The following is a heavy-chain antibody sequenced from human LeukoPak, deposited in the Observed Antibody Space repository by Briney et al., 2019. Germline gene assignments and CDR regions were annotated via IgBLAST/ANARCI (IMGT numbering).Heavy chain of an antibody. V-gene: IGHV4-34*01. J-gene: IGHJ6*02. Sequence: SETLSLTCAVYGWSFSGYYCTWIRQPPGKGLEWIGEIDHSGSTDYNPSLKSRVTISVDASKSQFSLDLTSVTAADTAVYYCARFGRVGPYYYYYAMDVWGQGTTVTVSS. CDR3: ARFGRVGPYYYYYAMDV. CDR1: GWSFSGYY. D-gene: IGHD3-10*01. CDR2: IDHSGST.